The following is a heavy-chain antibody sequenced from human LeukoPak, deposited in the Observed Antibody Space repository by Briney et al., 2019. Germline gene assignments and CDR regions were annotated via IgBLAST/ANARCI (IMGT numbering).Heavy chain of an antibody. Sequence: PGGSLRLSCAASGFIFNSYALSWVRQAPGKGPKWVSTISGSGDSAYYADSVKGRFTISRDNSKNSLYLQMNSLRAEDTAVYYCATLGPNGVVVSAAFFWGQGTMVTVSS. V-gene: IGHV3-23*01. J-gene: IGHJ3*01. D-gene: IGHD2-21*01. CDR1: GFIFNSYA. CDR3: ATLGPNGVVVSAAFF. CDR2: ISGSGDSA.